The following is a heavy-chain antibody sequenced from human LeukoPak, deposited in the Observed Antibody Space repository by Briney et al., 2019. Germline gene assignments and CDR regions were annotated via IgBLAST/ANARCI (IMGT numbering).Heavy chain of an antibody. D-gene: IGHD6-13*01. J-gene: IGHJ3*02. CDR1: GFTFSGSV. V-gene: IGHV3-73*01. CDR3: SRLEDSSRIEVALDI. Sequence: GGSLKLSCAASGFTFSGSVMHWVRQAAGKGLEWVGRIRSKRNNYATAYAASVKGRFTISRDDSKNTVYLHMDSLKTEDTALYYCSRLEDSSRIEVALDIWGQGTVVTVSS. CDR2: IRSKRNNYAT.